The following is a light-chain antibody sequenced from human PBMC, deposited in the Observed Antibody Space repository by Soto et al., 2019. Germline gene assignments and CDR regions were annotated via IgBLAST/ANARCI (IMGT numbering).Light chain of an antibody. Sequence: IEVTQSPSSLSVSVGDKLTITCRASQGIRHDLGWYQQKPGKAPELLIYAASSLESGVPSRLSGSGSGTEFTLTISRQQADDYATYYCQQYNTFWTFGQGTKVDIK. CDR1: QGIRHD. CDR2: AAS. V-gene: IGKV1-17*01. J-gene: IGKJ1*01. CDR3: QQYNTFWT.